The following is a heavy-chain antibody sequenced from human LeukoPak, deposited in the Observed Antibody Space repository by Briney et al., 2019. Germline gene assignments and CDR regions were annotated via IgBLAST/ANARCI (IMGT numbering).Heavy chain of an antibody. Sequence: GGSLRLSCAASGFTFSSYSMNWVRQAPGKGLEWVSSISSSSSYIYYADSVKGRFTISRDNAKNSLYLQMNSLRAEDTAVYYCARGVEIFGVVIIAYYYYYYMDVWGKGTTVTVSS. CDR2: ISSSSSYI. CDR1: GFTFSSYS. J-gene: IGHJ6*03. V-gene: IGHV3-21*01. D-gene: IGHD3-3*01. CDR3: ARGVEIFGVVIIAYYYYYYMDV.